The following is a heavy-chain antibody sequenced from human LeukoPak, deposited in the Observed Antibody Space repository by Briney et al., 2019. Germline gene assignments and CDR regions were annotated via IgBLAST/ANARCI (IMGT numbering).Heavy chain of an antibody. CDR1: GGSISSNTYY. Sequence: SETLSLTCTVSGGSISSNTYYWAWIRQPPGKGLEWIGSIHYSGTTYYSPSLKSRVTISVDTSKNQFSLKLTSVTAADTAVFYCARLSSGRYVVDGYWGQGTLVTASS. CDR3: ARLSSGRYVVDGY. D-gene: IGHD1-26*01. V-gene: IGHV4-39*01. CDR2: IHYSGTT. J-gene: IGHJ4*02.